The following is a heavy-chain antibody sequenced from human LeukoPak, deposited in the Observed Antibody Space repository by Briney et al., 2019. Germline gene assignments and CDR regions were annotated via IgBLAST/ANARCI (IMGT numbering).Heavy chain of an antibody. Sequence: SETLSLTCAVYGGSFSGYYWSWIRQPPGKGLEWIGEINHSGSTNCNPSLKSRVTVSLDTSKNQFSLKLSSVTAADTAVYYCARVGGTNYYYYGMDVWGQGTTVTVSS. D-gene: IGHD1-1*01. J-gene: IGHJ6*02. CDR1: GGSFSGYY. V-gene: IGHV4-34*01. CDR3: ARVGGTNYYYYGMDV. CDR2: INHSGST.